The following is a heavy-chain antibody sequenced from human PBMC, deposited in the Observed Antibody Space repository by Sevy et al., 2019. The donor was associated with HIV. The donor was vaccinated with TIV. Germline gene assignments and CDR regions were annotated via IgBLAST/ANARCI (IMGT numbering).Heavy chain of an antibody. J-gene: IGHJ5*02. V-gene: IGHV4-59*01. Sequence: SETLSLTCTVSGGSISNYDCSWIRQPPGKGLEWIGYIYYSGNTEYNPALKSRVTISADTSKNQFSLKMHSVTAADTAVYYCARGSGMNWFDPWGRGTLVTVSS. CDR2: IYYSGNT. D-gene: IGHD3-10*01. CDR3: ARGSGMNWFDP. CDR1: GGSISNYD.